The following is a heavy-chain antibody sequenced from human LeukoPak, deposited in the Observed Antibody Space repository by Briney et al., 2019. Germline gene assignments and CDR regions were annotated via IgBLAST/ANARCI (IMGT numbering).Heavy chain of an antibody. V-gene: IGHV3-21*01. Sequence: GGSLRLTCAASGFTFSSYSMNWVRQAPGKGLEWVSSISSSSSYIYYAVSAKGRFTISRDNAKNSLYLQMNSLRAEDTAVYYCATVRYSYGLVILVYYIDVWGKGTTVTVSS. D-gene: IGHD5-18*01. J-gene: IGHJ6*03. CDR2: ISSSSSYI. CDR3: ATVRYSYGLVILVYYIDV. CDR1: GFTFSSYS.